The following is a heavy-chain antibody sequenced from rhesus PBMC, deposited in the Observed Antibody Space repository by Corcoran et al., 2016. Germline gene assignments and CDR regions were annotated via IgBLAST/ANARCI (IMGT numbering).Heavy chain of an antibody. CDR1: GYSISSGYA. Sequence: QVQLQESGPGLAKPSETLSLTCAVSGYSISSGYAWTWVRQPPGKGLEWVGFMGGDTGSPSYHPSLKSRVTISKDTSTNQFSLRLTSVTAADTALYYCVRVDRRAVIIDYWGQGVLVTVSS. CDR2: MGGDTGSP. J-gene: IGHJ4*01. CDR3: VRVDRRAVIIDY. D-gene: IGHD2-39*01. V-gene: IGHV4-127*01.